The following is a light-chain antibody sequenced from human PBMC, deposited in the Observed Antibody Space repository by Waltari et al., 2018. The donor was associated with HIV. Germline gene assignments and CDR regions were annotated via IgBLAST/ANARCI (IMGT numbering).Light chain of an antibody. V-gene: IGLV2-14*01. CDR2: EGT. CDR1: AIDSDDYSS. CDR3: SSVTATDSVL. Sequence: QSALTQPASVSGSPGQSVTISCTELAIDSDDYSSLSWYQQHPGKAPLLLIYEGTLRRSGVSDRFSGSKSGNTASLTISRLQPEDEADYYCSSVTATDSVLFGGGTKLTVL. J-gene: IGLJ3*02.